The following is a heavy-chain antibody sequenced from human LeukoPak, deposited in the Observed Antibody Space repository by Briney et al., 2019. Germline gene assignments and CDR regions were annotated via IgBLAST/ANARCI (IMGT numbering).Heavy chain of an antibody. CDR2: IIGSGGST. J-gene: IGHJ4*02. Sequence: PGGSLRLSCAASGFTFNTYAMSWVRQAPGKGLEWVSTIIGSGGSTYYADSVKGRFTISRDNSKNTLYLQMNSLRAEDTAVYYCAKYTAYSTGWPSYWGQGTLVTVS. D-gene: IGHD6-19*01. V-gene: IGHV3-23*01. CDR1: GFTFNTYA. CDR3: AKYTAYSTGWPSY.